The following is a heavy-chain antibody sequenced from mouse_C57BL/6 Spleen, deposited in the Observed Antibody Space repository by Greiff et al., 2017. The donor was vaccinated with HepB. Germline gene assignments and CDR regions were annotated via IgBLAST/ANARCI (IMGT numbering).Heavy chain of an antibody. CDR3: ARGNWDEGNY. CDR1: GYSITSGYY. Sequence: DVQLQESGPGLVKPSQSLSLTCSVTGYSITSGYYWNWIRQFPGNKLEWMGYISYDGSNNYNPSLKNRITITRDTSKNQFFLKLNSVPTEDTATYYCARGNWDEGNYWGQGTTLTVSS. D-gene: IGHD4-1*01. CDR2: ISYDGSN. J-gene: IGHJ2*01. V-gene: IGHV3-6*01.